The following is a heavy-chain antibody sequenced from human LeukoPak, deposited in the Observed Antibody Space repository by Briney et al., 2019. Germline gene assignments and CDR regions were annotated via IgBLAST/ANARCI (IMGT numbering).Heavy chain of an antibody. D-gene: IGHD6-6*01. CDR3: AKGTYSSSPYYFDY. V-gene: IGHV3-23*01. J-gene: IGHJ4*02. CDR2: ISSGGST. Sequence: PGGSLRLSCAAAGFTFNNYAMSWVRQAPGKGLKWVSGISSGGSTYYADSVKGRFTISRDNSKNTLFLQMNSLRAEDTAVYYCAKGTYSSSPYYFDYWGQGTLVTVSS. CDR1: GFTFNNYA.